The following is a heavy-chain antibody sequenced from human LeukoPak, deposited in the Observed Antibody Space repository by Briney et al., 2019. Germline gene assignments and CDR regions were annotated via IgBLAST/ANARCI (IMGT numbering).Heavy chain of an antibody. D-gene: IGHD6-6*01. J-gene: IGHJ5*02. CDR1: GYTFTSYG. V-gene: IGHV1-18*01. CDR2: ISAYNGNT. CDR3: GRGRPGQQLVRNWFEP. Sequence: ASEKVSCKASGYTFTSYGISWVRQAPGQGLEWMGWISAYNGNTNYAQKLQAKVTMTTDTSPGTAHMDPRSLRSDYTALDHGGRGRPGQQLVRNWFEPWGQGTVVSVFS.